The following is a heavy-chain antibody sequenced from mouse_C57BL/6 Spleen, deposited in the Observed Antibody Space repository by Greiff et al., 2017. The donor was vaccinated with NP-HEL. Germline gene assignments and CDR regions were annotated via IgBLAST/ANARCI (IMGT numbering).Heavy chain of an antibody. CDR3: VRHGQSSYAMDY. V-gene: IGHV10-1*01. CDR1: GFSFNTYA. J-gene: IGHJ4*01. CDR2: IRSKSNNYAT. Sequence: DVKLVESGGGLVQPKGSLKLSCAASGFSFNTYAMNWVRQAPGKGLEWVARIRSKSNNYATYYADSVKDRFTISRDDSESMLYLQMNNLKTEDTAMYYGVRHGQSSYAMDYWGQGTSVTVSS.